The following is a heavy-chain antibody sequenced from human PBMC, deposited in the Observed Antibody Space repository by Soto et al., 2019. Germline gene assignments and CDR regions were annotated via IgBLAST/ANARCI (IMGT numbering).Heavy chain of an antibody. V-gene: IGHV4-59*01. Sequence: SETLSLTCTVSGGSISSYYWSWIRQPPGKGLEWIGYIYYSGSTNYNPSLKSRVTISVDTSKNQFSLKLSSVTAADTAVYYCEKHYYDSSGYYLYFDYWGQGTLVTVSS. D-gene: IGHD3-22*01. CDR2: IYYSGST. CDR3: EKHYYDSSGYYLYFDY. CDR1: GGSISSYY. J-gene: IGHJ4*02.